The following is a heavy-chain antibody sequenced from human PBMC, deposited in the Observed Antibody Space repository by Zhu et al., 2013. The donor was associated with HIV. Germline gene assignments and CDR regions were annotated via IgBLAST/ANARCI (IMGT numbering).Heavy chain of an antibody. V-gene: IGHV1-46*01. D-gene: IGHD2-2*01. CDR2: INPSGGST. Sequence: QVQLVQSGAEVKKPGASVKVSCKASGYTFTTYYMYWVRQAPGQGLEWVGAINPSGGSTNYAQKFQGRVAVTRDTSTSTVYMELSRLRSEDTAVYFCARGPASDYWGQGTLVTVSS. CDR1: GYTFTTYY. CDR3: ARGPASDY. J-gene: IGHJ4*02.